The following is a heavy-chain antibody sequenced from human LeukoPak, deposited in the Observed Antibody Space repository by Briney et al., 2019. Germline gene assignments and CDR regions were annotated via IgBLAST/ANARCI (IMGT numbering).Heavy chain of an antibody. D-gene: IGHD3-10*01. Sequence: SETLSLTCTVSGGSISRYYWTWIRQPPGKGLEWIGYIYHSGSTNYNPSLKSRLTISVDTSKNQVSLKLTSVTAADTAVYYCARDGGSGFDYWGLGTLVTVSS. CDR3: ARDGGSGFDY. CDR1: GGSISRYY. CDR2: IYHSGST. J-gene: IGHJ4*02. V-gene: IGHV4-59*01.